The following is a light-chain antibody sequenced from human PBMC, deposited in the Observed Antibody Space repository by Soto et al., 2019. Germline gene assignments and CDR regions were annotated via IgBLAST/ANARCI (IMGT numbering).Light chain of an antibody. CDR3: SSYACRNRPGVD. Sequence: QSALTQPPSASGSPGQSVTISCTGISSDVGAYKFVSWYQQHPGKAPKLMIYEVSRRPSGVPDRFSGSMSGNTASLTVSGLQAEDEADYYCSSYACRNRPGVDFGTGTKVTVL. CDR1: SSDVGAYKF. J-gene: IGLJ1*01. V-gene: IGLV2-8*01. CDR2: EVS.